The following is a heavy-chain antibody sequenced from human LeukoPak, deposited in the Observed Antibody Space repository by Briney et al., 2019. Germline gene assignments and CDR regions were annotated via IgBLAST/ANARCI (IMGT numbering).Heavy chain of an antibody. CDR2: IYYTGST. CDR1: GVSISSFY. V-gene: IGHV4-59*01. Sequence: PSETLSLTCTVSGVSISSFYWSWVRQPPGRGLEWTGYIYYTGSTNYNPSLKSRVTMTVDTSKNQFSLELSSVTAADTAVYYCARVDSSGDTFDYWGQGTLVTVSS. CDR3: ARVDSSGDTFDY. J-gene: IGHJ4*02. D-gene: IGHD3-22*01.